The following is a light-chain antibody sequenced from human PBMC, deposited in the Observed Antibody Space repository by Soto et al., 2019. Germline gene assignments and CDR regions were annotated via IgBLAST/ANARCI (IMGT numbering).Light chain of an antibody. CDR3: QHENTYSYT. V-gene: IGKV1-5*03. J-gene: IGKJ2*01. CDR2: NVS. Sequence: DIQRTQSPSTLSASVGDRVTITCLASQPISNGLAWYQPKPGKAPKLLIYNVSSLESGVPSRVSGSGSGTEFTLTISILQPDDFETYYCQHENTYSYTFGQGNTLPIK. CDR1: QPISNG.